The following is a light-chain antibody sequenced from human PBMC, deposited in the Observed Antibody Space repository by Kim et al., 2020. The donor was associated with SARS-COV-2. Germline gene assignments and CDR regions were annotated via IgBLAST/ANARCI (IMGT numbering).Light chain of an antibody. V-gene: IGKV1-17*01. J-gene: IGKJ5*01. CDR1: QDIRND. Sequence: DIQMTQSPSFLSASVGDRVTITCRASQDIRNDLGWYQQNPGRAPKRLIYGASSLQSGVPSRFSGSGSGTEFTLTISTLQPEDFATYFCLQHNTYPLTFGQGKRVELK. CDR2: GAS. CDR3: LQHNTYPLT.